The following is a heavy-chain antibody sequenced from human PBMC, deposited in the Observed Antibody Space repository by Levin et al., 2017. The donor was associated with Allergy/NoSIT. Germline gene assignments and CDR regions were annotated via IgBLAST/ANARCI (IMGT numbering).Heavy chain of an antibody. CDR2: ISGSGGST. D-gene: IGHD2-2*01. CDR3: AKDLVRCSSTSCYAPNWFDP. Sequence: GGSLRLSCAASGFTFSSYAMSWVRQAPGKGLEWVSAISGSGGSTYYADSVKGRFTISRDNSKNTLYLQMNSLRAEDTAVYYCAKDLVRCSSTSCYAPNWFDPWGQGTLVTVSS. CDR1: GFTFSSYA. J-gene: IGHJ5*02. V-gene: IGHV3-23*01.